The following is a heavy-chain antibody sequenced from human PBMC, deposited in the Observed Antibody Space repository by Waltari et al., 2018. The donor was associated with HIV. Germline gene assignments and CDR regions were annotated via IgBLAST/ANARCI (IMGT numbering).Heavy chain of an antibody. Sequence: EVQLVESGGGLVKPGGSLRLSCAASGFTFSNAWMSWVRQAPGKGLEWVGRIKSKTDGGTTDYAAPGKGRFTISRDDSKNTLYLQMNSLKTEDTAVYYCTTDVPTYYYDSSGYWRVDYWGQGTLVTVSS. V-gene: IGHV3-15*01. CDR1: GFTFSNAW. CDR3: TTDVPTYYYDSSGYWRVDY. CDR2: IKSKTDGGTT. J-gene: IGHJ4*02. D-gene: IGHD3-22*01.